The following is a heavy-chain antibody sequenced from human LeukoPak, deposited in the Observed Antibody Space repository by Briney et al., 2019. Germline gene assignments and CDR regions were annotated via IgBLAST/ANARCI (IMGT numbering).Heavy chain of an antibody. Sequence: GGSLRLSCAASGYTFSKYWLLWVRQAPGKGLESVSRMNTEGTVTTYADSVKGRCTVSRDNPDHTMFLQMNSVRDEDTAVYYCATKQWLAPPPDSWGQGTPVTVSS. V-gene: IGHV3-74*01. CDR2: MNTEGTVT. CDR3: ATKQWLAPPPDS. J-gene: IGHJ4*02. D-gene: IGHD6-19*01. CDR1: GYTFSKYW.